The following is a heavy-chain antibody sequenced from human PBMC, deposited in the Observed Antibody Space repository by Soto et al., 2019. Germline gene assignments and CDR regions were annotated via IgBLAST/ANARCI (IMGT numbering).Heavy chain of an antibody. D-gene: IGHD6-19*01. V-gene: IGHV4-39*01. CDR2: IYYSGST. J-gene: IGHJ1*01. Sequence: PSETLSLTCTVSGGSISSSSYYWGWIRQPPGKGLEWIGSIYYSGSTYYNPSLKSRVTISVDTSKNQFSLKLSSVTAADTAVYYCARQGVMESSGWYNLGLPPAEYFQHWGQGTLVTVSS. CDR1: GGSISSSSYY. CDR3: ARQGVMESSGWYNLGLPPAEYFQH.